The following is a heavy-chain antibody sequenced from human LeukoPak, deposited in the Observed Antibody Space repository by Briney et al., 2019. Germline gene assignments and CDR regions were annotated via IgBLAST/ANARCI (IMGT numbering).Heavy chain of an antibody. D-gene: IGHD3-9*01. V-gene: IGHV3-23*01. CDR3: ARDSNYDILTGYYSYYFDY. Sequence: QAGGSLRLSCAASGFTFSSYAMSWVRQAPGKGLEWVSAISGSGGSTYYADSVKGRFTISRDNSKNTLYLQMNSLRAEDTAVYYCARDSNYDILTGYYSYYFDYWGQGTLVTVXS. J-gene: IGHJ4*02. CDR2: ISGSGGST. CDR1: GFTFSSYA.